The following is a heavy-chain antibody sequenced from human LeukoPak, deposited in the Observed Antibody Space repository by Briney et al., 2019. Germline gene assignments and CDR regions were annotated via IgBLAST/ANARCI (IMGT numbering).Heavy chain of an antibody. CDR2: IYHSGST. Sequence: SETLSLTCAVSGYSISSGYYWGWIRQPPGKGLEWIGSIYHSGSTYYNPSLKSRVTISVDTSKNQFSLKLSSVTAADTAVYYCARGGYSSGWYTKNVWGQGTLATVSS. V-gene: IGHV4-38-2*01. D-gene: IGHD6-19*01. J-gene: IGHJ4*02. CDR3: ARGGYSSGWYTKNV. CDR1: GYSISSGYY.